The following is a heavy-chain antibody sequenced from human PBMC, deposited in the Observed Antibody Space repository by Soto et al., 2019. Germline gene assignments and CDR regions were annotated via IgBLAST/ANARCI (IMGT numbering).Heavy chain of an antibody. CDR3: VQIRCGGDCLEIYSSHAYNGLDV. V-gene: IGHV2-5*02. CDR2: LYWDDDK. J-gene: IGHJ6*02. D-gene: IGHD2-21*02. CDR1: GLSLRTTGVG. Sequence: QVTLKESGPTLVKPTQTLTLTCTVSGLSLRTTGVGVGWVRQPPGKALEWLALLYWDDDKRYSPSLRRRLTIAKDISEKQVVLTMTNIDTVDTATYSCVQIRCGGDCLEIYSSHAYNGLDVWGQGTTVTVSS.